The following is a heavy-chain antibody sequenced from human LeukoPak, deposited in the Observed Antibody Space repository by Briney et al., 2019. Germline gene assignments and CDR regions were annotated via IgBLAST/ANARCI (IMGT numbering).Heavy chain of an antibody. CDR2: IYSGGST. CDR1: GFTASSNY. CDR3: ARDSTSLVRNLDY. V-gene: IGHV3-53*04. J-gene: IGHJ4*02. D-gene: IGHD4-23*01. Sequence: TGGCLRLSCAASGFTASSNYMSWVRQAAGKGLEWVSVIYSGGSTYYADSVKGRFTISRHNSKNTLYLQMNSLRAEDTAVYYCARDSTSLVRNLDYWGQGTLVTVSS.